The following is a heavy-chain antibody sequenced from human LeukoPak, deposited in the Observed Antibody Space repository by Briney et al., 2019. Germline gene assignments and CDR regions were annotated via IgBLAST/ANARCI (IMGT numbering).Heavy chain of an antibody. CDR3: ARDRDYDILTGYPVTYNWFDP. D-gene: IGHD3-9*01. V-gene: IGHV3-53*01. CDR1: GFTVSSNY. J-gene: IGHJ5*02. CDR2: IYSGGST. Sequence: GGSLRLSCAASGFTVSSNYMSWVRQAPGKGLEWVSVIYSGGSTYYADSVKGRFTISRDNSKNTLYLQMNSLRAEDTAVYYCARDRDYDILTGYPVTYNWFDPWGQGTLVTVSS.